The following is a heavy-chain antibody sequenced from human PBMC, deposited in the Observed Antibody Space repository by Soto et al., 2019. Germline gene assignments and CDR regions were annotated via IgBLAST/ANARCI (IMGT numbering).Heavy chain of an antibody. D-gene: IGHD1-26*01. CDR1: GFTFISYG. CDR3: AKDRYSGTYPTDFDY. J-gene: IGHJ4*02. V-gene: IGHV3-30*18. Sequence: WGSLRLSCAGSGFTFISYGIHCFRHSPFKWLEWVALISYDGGNEKYTESVKDRFTISRDDSHNVAYLQMSSLRTEDTAMYYCAKDRYSGTYPTDFDYWGQGSLVTVSS. CDR2: ISYDGGNE.